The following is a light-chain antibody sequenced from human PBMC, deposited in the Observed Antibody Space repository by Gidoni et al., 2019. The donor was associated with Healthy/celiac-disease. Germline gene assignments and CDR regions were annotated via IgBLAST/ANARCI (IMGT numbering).Light chain of an antibody. J-gene: IGKJ4*01. V-gene: IGKV4-1*01. Sequence: DIVLTQSPDSLALTLGERATNNCKSSQSVLYSSNNKSYLAWYQQKPGQPPKLLIYWASTRESGVPDRFSGSGSGTDFTLTISSLQAEDVAVYYCQQYYSTPLTFGGGTKVEIK. CDR3: QQYYSTPLT. CDR2: WAS. CDR1: QSVLYSSNNKSY.